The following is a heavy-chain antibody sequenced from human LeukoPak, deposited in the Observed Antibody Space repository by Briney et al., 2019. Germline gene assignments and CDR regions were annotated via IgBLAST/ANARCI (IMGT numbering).Heavy chain of an antibody. CDR2: ISAYNGNT. CDR3: ARVWLGGSGSYYYYYMDV. CDR1: GYTFTSYG. Sequence: ASVTVSCKASGYTFTSYGISWVRQAPGQGLEWMGWISAYNGNTNYAQKLQGRVTMTTDTSTSTAYMELRSLRSDDTAVYYCARVWLGGSGSYYYYYMDVWGKGTTVTVSS. D-gene: IGHD3-10*01. J-gene: IGHJ6*03. V-gene: IGHV1-18*01.